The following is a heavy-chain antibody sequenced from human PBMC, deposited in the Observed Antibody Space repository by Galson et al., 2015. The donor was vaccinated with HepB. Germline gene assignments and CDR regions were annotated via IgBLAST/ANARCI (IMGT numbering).Heavy chain of an antibody. V-gene: IGHV6-1*01. CDR1: GDSVSSNSAA. J-gene: IGHJ4*02. CDR2: TYYRSKWYN. Sequence: CAISGDSVSSNSAAWNWIRQSPSRGLEWLGRTYYRSKWYNDYAVSVKSRITINPDTSKNQFSLQLNSVTPEGTAVYYCARVGYFDWLPGPFDYWGQGTLVTASS. D-gene: IGHD3-9*01. CDR3: ARVGYFDWLPGPFDY.